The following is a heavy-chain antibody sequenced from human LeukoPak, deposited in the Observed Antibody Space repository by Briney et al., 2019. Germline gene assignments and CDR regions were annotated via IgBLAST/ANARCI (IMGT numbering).Heavy chain of an antibody. V-gene: IGHV3-9*01. CDR1: GFTFDDYA. D-gene: IGHD3-22*01. CDR2: ISWNSGSI. J-gene: IGHJ4*02. Sequence: GRSLRLSCAASGFTFDDYAMHWVRQAPGKGLVWVSGISWNSGSIGYADSVKGRFTISRDNAKNSLYLQMNSLRAEDTALYYCAKGRTYDPPTGSVFDYWGQGTLVTVSS. CDR3: AKGRTYDPPTGSVFDY.